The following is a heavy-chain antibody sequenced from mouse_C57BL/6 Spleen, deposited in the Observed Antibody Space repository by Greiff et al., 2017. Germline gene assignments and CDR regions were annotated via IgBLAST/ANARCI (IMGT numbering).Heavy chain of an antibody. J-gene: IGHJ4*01. CDR2: ISYDGSN. CDR3: ARDGYYYAMDY. CDR1: GYSITSGYY. V-gene: IGHV3-6*01. Sequence: ESGPGLVKPSQSLSLTCSVTGYSITSGYYWNWIRQFPGNKLEWMGYISYDGSNNYNPSLKNRISITRDTSKNQFFLKLHSVTTEDTATYYCARDGYYYAMDYWGQGTSVTVSS. D-gene: IGHD2-2*01.